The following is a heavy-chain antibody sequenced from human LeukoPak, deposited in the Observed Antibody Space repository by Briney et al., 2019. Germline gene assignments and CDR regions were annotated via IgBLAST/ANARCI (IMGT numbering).Heavy chain of an antibody. Sequence: GGSLRLSCAASGFTFSSYEMNWVRQAPGKGLEWVSYISSSGSYIYYADSVKGRFTISRDNAKNSLYLQMNSLRAEDTAVYYCARPPWGSGSFGYYYGMDVWGKGTTVTVSS. CDR2: ISSSGSYI. CDR3: ARPPWGSGSFGYYYGMDV. CDR1: GFTFSSYE. V-gene: IGHV3-48*03. J-gene: IGHJ6*04. D-gene: IGHD3-10*01.